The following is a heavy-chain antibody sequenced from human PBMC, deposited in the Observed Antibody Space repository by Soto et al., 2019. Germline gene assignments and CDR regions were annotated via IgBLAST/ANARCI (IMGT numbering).Heavy chain of an antibody. J-gene: IGHJ4*02. CDR2: IYYNGRT. CDR3: ARDRSAAPEYLDL. V-gene: IGHV4-30-4*01. Sequence: SETLSLTCTVSGGSISSDNFYWSWIRQPPGQGLEWIGYIYYNGRTSSTPSLESRVSMSVEASKNQLSLMPNSVSAADSAVYYWARDRSAAPEYLDLWGPGTLVTVSS. D-gene: IGHD2-15*01. CDR1: GGSISSDNFY.